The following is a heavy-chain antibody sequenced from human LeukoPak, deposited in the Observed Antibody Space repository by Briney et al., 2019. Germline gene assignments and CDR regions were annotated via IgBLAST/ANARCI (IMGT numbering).Heavy chain of an antibody. CDR1: GGSISSSSYY. V-gene: IGHV4-39*07. CDR3: ARGSSYGWFDP. CDR2: IYYSGST. J-gene: IGHJ5*02. D-gene: IGHD6-6*01. Sequence: SETLSLTCTVSGGSISSSSYYWGWIRQPPGKGLEWIGSIYYSGSTYYNPSLKSRVTISVDTSKNQFSLKLSSATAADTAVYYCARGSSYGWFDPWGQGTLVTVSS.